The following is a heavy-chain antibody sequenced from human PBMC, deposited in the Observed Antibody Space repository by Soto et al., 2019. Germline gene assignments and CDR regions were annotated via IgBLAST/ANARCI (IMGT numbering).Heavy chain of an antibody. CDR3: ARHKDTSSRYLLPDF. CDR1: GGSISSRSYY. J-gene: IGHJ4*02. CDR2: IYYSGNA. D-gene: IGHD6-13*01. V-gene: IGHV4-39*01. Sequence: SETLSLTCTVSGGSISSRSYYWCWIRQPPGKGLECIGSIYYSGNAYYNPSLKSRVAVSVDTSKNQFSLKVTSVTATDTAVYYCARHKDTSSRYLLPDFWGQGTLVTVSS.